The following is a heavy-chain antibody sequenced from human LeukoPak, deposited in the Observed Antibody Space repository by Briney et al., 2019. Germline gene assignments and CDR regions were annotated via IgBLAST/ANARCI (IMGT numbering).Heavy chain of an antibody. CDR1: GFTFSSYS. CDR3: ARDGWFGDYNWFDP. D-gene: IGHD3-10*01. V-gene: IGHV3-48*01. J-gene: IGHJ5*02. Sequence: GESLRLSCAASGFTFSSYSMNWVRQAPGKGLEWISYISSASNAIYYADSVKGRFTISRDNAKNSVYLQMNSLRAEDTAMYYCARDGWFGDYNWFDPRGQRTLVTVSS. CDR2: ISSASNAI.